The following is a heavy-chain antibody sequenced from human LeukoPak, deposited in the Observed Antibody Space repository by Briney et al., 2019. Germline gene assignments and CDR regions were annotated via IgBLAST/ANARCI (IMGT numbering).Heavy chain of an antibody. D-gene: IGHD4-23*01. J-gene: IGHJ4*02. CDR1: GVSFSGYY. Sequence: SETLSLTCAVYGVSFSGYYWSWIRQPPGKGLEWIGEINHSGSTNYNPSLKSRVTISVDTSKNQFSLKLSSVTAADTAVYYCARIEDYGGNSVNYWGQGTLVTVSS. CDR3: ARIEDYGGNSVNY. V-gene: IGHV4-34*01. CDR2: INHSGST.